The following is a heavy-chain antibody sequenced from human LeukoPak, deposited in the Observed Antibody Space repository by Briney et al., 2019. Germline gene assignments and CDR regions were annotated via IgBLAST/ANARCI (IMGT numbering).Heavy chain of an antibody. V-gene: IGHV3-23*01. CDR3: SKNEAVVTASSSSH. Sequence: GGSLRLSCAASGFTFSSYATTWVRQAPGKGLEWVSGISGSGGRTHYADSVKGRFTISRDNTKNTLYLQMNRLRAEDTAVYYCSKNEAVVTASSSSHWGQGTLVTVSS. D-gene: IGHD2-21*02. CDR1: GFTFSSYA. CDR2: ISGSGGRT. J-gene: IGHJ4*02.